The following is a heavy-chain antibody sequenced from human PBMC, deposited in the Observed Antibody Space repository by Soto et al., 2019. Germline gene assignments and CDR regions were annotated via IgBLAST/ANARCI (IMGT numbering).Heavy chain of an antibody. Sequence: GGSLRLSCAASGFTFSSYSMNWVRQAPGKGLEWVSYISSSSSTIYYADSVKGRFTISRDNAKNSLYLQMDSLRDEDTAVYYCASDMGLERPIFPNDYYYGMYVWGQGTTVTVSS. V-gene: IGHV3-48*02. CDR2: ISSSSSTI. CDR1: GFTFSSYS. J-gene: IGHJ6*02. CDR3: ASDMGLERPIFPNDYYYGMYV. D-gene: IGHD1-1*01.